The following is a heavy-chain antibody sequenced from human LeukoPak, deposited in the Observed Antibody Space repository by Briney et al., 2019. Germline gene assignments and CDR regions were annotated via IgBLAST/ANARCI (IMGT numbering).Heavy chain of an antibody. CDR2: ISSSSSYI. CDR1: GFTFSSYS. J-gene: IGHJ4*02. Sequence: PGGSLRLSCAASGFTFSSYSMNWVRQAPGKGLEWVSFISSSSSYIYYANSVKGRFTISRDNAKNSLYLQMNSLRAEDSAVYYCARGASEYYYDSSGSELGYWGQGTLVTVFS. D-gene: IGHD3-22*01. V-gene: IGHV3-21*01. CDR3: ARGASEYYYDSSGSELGY.